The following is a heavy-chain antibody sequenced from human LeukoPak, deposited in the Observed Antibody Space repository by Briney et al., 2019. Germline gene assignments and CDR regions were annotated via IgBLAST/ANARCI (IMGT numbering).Heavy chain of an antibody. CDR3: ARSGYSNFDY. J-gene: IGHJ4*02. Sequence: SETLSLTCTVSGGSLSSGSDYWSWIRQSAGKGLEWIGRIYASGSTNYNPSLKSRVTISVDTSKNRFSLKLSSVTAADTAVYYCARSGYSNFDYWGQGTLVTVSS. CDR1: GGSLSSGSDY. D-gene: IGHD3-3*01. V-gene: IGHV4-61*02. CDR2: IYASGST.